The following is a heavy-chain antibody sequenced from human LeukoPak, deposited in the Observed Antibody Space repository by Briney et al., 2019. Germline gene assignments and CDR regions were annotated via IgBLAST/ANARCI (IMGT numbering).Heavy chain of an antibody. V-gene: IGHV1-46*01. CDR1: GYTFTSYG. J-gene: IGHJ4*02. Sequence: EASAKVSCKASGYTFTSYGISWVRQAPGQGLEWMGMIYPRDGSTSYAQKFQGRVTVTRDTSTSTVHMELSGLRSEDTAVYYCARDQEGFDYWGQGTLVTVSS. CDR2: IYPRDGST. CDR3: ARDQEGFDY.